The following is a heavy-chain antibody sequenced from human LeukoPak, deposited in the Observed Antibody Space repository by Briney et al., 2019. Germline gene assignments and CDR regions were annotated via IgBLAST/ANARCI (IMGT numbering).Heavy chain of an antibody. CDR1: GFTFSSYG. V-gene: IGHV3-33*01. Sequence: AGGSLRLSCATSGFTFSSYGMHWVRQAPGKGLEWVAVIWYDGSNKYYADSVKGRFTISRDNSKNTLYLQMNSLRAEDTAVYYCARGKGLPDIWGQGTMVTVSS. CDR3: ARGKGLPDI. CDR2: IWYDGSNK. J-gene: IGHJ3*02.